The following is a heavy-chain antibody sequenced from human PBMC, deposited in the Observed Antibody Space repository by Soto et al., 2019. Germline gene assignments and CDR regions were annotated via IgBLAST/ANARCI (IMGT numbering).Heavy chain of an antibody. CDR2: IYPGDPDT. Sequence: PGESLKISCKGSGYSFTSYWIGWVRQMPGKGLEWMGIIYPGDPDTRYSPSFQGQVTISADKSISTAYLQWSSLKASDTAMYYCARHPAVAAAGTAFDYWGQGTLVTVSS. D-gene: IGHD6-13*01. V-gene: IGHV5-51*01. J-gene: IGHJ4*02. CDR1: GYSFTSYW. CDR3: ARHPAVAAAGTAFDY.